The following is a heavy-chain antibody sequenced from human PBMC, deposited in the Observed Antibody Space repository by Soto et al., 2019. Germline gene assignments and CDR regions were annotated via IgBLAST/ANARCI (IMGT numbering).Heavy chain of an antibody. CDR2: IYYSGST. D-gene: IGHD4-4*01. CDR1: GGSISSGGYY. CDR3: ARGEQYNYYYYMDV. V-gene: IGHV4-31*03. J-gene: IGHJ6*03. Sequence: SETLSLTCTVSGGSISSGGYYWSWIRQHPGKGLEWIGYIYYSGSTYYNPSLKSRVTISVDTSKNQFSLKLSSVTAADTAVYYCARGEQYNYYYYMDVWGKGTTVTVS.